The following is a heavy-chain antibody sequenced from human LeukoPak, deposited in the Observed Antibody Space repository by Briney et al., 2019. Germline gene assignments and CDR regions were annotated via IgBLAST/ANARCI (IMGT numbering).Heavy chain of an antibody. CDR1: GFTLRTHS. CDR3: AREAYFGSGRQYYFDF. J-gene: IGHJ4*02. D-gene: IGHD3-10*01. CDR2: ISSSSETI. Sequence: GGSLRLSCLASGFTLRTHSMNWVRQAPGNGLEWVSYISSSSETIYYADSVKGRFTISRDNAKNSLYLQMNSLRDEDTAVYFCAREAYFGSGRQYYFDFWGQGTQVTVSS. V-gene: IGHV3-48*02.